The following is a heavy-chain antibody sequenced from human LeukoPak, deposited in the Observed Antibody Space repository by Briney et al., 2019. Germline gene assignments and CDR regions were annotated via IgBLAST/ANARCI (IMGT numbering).Heavy chain of an antibody. CDR2: ISGSGGST. J-gene: IGHJ5*02. D-gene: IGHD6-19*01. CDR1: GFTFSSYA. CDR3: AKGRTAVAGYNWFDP. Sequence: PGGSLRPSCAASGFTFSSYAMSWVRQAPGKGLEWVSAISGSGGSTYYADSVKGRFTISRDNSKNTLYLQMNSLRAEDTAVYYCAKGRTAVAGYNWFDPWGQGTLVTVSS. V-gene: IGHV3-23*01.